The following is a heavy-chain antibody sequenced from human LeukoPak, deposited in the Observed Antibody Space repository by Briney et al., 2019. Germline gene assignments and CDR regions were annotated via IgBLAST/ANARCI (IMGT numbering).Heavy chain of an antibody. Sequence: ASVKVSCKASDYTFTTYGISWVRQAPGQGLEWMGWISAYNGNTNYAQKLQGRVTMTTDTSTSTAYMELRSLRSDDTAVYYCARAGTRYYYGSGGGAFDIWGQGTMVTVSS. J-gene: IGHJ3*02. CDR1: DYTFTTYG. CDR2: ISAYNGNT. CDR3: ARAGTRYYYGSGGGAFDI. V-gene: IGHV1-18*01. D-gene: IGHD3-10*01.